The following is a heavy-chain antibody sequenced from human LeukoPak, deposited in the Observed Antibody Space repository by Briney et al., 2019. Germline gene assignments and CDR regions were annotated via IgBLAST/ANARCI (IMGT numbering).Heavy chain of an antibody. CDR1: GYTFTGYY. Sequence: ASVKVSCKASGYTFTGYYMHWVRQAPGQGLEWMGWINLNSGGTNYAQKFQGRVTMTRDTSISTAYMELSRLRSDDTAVYYCASQGYCSSTSCYTLYADYWGQGTLVTVS. J-gene: IGHJ4*02. V-gene: IGHV1-2*02. D-gene: IGHD2-2*02. CDR3: ASQGYCSSTSCYTLYADY. CDR2: INLNSGGT.